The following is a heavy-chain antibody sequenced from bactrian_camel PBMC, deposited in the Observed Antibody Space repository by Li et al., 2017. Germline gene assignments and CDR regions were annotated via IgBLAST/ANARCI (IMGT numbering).Heavy chain of an antibody. Sequence: DVQLVESGGGSVQAGGSLRLSCVVSGNTISINHMGWFRQAPGKEHEGVAFMYTAIDGGSKYYADSVKGRFTISQENAKNTVYLQMNSLKPEDTAIYYCAKAPELETMDSWGQGTQVTVS. D-gene: IGHD4*01. CDR3: AKAPELETMDS. CDR2: MYTAIDGGSK. CDR1: GNTISINH. J-gene: IGHJ6*01. V-gene: IGHV3S40*01.